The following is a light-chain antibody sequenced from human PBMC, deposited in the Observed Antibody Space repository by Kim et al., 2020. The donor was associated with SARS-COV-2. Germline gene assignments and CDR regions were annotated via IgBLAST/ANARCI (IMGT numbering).Light chain of an antibody. CDR1: QSISSW. V-gene: IGKV1-5*03. CDR3: QQYSTYPYT. J-gene: IGKJ2*01. Sequence: SASVGDRVTITCRASQSISSWLAWYQQKPGIAPKLLIYEASSLESGVSSRFSGSGSGTEFTLTISSLQPDDFATFYCQQYSTYPYTFGQGTKLEI. CDR2: EAS.